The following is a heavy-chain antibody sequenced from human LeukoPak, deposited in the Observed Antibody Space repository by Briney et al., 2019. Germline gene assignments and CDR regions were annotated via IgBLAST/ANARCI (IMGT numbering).Heavy chain of an antibody. CDR3: AKGSPGYDYGDYEVFRI. V-gene: IGHV3-30*02. Sequence: GGSLRLSCAASGFTFSSYGMHWVRQAPGKGLEWVAFIRYDGSNKYYADSVKGRFTISRDNSKNTLYVQMNSLRAEDTAVYYCAKGSPGYDYGDYEVFRIWGQGTMVTVSS. J-gene: IGHJ3*02. CDR2: IRYDGSNK. CDR1: GFTFSSYG. D-gene: IGHD4-17*01.